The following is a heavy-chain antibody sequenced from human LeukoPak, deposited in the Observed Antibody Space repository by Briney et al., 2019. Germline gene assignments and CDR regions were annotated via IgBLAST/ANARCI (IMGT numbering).Heavy chain of an antibody. V-gene: IGHV1-2*02. CDR1: GYTFTGYY. J-gene: IGHJ5*02. D-gene: IGHD6-19*01. CDR3: ARVGSSGWYHWFDP. Sequence: ASVKVSCKASGYTFTGYYLHWVRQAPGQGLEWMGWINPISGVTGSAQKFRGRVTMTRDKSISTVYMELSRLTSDDTAIYFCARVGSSGWYHWFDPWGQGTLVTVSS. CDR2: INPISGVT.